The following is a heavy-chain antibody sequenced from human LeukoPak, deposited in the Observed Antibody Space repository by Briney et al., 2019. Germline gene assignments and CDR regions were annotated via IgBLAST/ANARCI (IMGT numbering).Heavy chain of an antibody. CDR1: GYTFTGYY. J-gene: IGHJ6*02. D-gene: IGHD2-2*01. V-gene: IGHV1-2*02. CDR2: INPNSGGT. Sequence: ASVKVSCKASGYTFTGYYMHWVRQAPGQGLEWMGWINPNSGGTNYAQKFQGRVTMTRDTSISTAYMELSRLRSDDTAVYYCARDSLSLGTGYYYYYGMDVWGQGTTVTVSS. CDR3: ARDSLSLGTGYYYYYGMDV.